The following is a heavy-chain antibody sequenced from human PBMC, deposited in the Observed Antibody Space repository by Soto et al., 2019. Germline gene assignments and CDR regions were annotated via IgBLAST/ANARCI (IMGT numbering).Heavy chain of an antibody. CDR1: GFTFDDYA. V-gene: IGHV3-9*01. Sequence: EVQLVESGGGLVQPGRSLRLSCAASGFTFDDYAMHWVRQAPGKGLEWVSGISWNSGSIGYADSVKGRFTISRDNAKNSLYLQMNSLRAEDTAVYYCAKDNSNYGGNFVFAYWGQGSLVTVSS. D-gene: IGHD4-17*01. J-gene: IGHJ4*02. CDR2: ISWNSGSI. CDR3: AKDNSNYGGNFVFAY.